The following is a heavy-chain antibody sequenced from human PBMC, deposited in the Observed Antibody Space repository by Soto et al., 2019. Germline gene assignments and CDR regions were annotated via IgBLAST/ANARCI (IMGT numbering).Heavy chain of an antibody. CDR2: IDWDDDK. J-gene: IGHJ6*01. D-gene: IGHD3-16*01. V-gene: IGHV2-70*04. Sequence: SGPTLVNPTQTLTLTCTFSGFSLSTTGMRVSWIRQPPGKALEWLARIDWDDDKYYSTTLRTRLTISKATSENQVVLTMTNMDPLDTATYYCARTATETGSQFGMEVWGQGTTVNVSS. CDR1: GFSLSTTGMR. CDR3: ARTATETGSQFGMEV.